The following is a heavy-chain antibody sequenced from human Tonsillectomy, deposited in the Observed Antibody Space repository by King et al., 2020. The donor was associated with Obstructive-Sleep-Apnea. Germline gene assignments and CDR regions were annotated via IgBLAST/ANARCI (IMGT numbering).Heavy chain of an antibody. J-gene: IGHJ4*02. CDR1: GYTFIGYS. CDR3: ARDLDTVVVPAAGDY. D-gene: IGHD2-2*03. Sequence: VQLVESGAEVKKPGASVKVSCKASGYTFIGYSMHWVRQAPGQGREWVGWINTHSGFTKFSHMFQGRVTMTRDTSISTAYMELSRLRSDDTAVYYCARDLDTVVVPAAGDYWGQGTLVTVSS. CDR2: INTHSGFT. V-gene: IGHV1-2*02.